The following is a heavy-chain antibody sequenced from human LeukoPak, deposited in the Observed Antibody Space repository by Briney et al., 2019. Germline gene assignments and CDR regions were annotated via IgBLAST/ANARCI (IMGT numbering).Heavy chain of an antibody. CDR2: INPSGGST. J-gene: IGHJ1*01. V-gene: IGHV1-46*01. CDR1: GYTFTSYY. D-gene: IGHD6-13*01. Sequence: GSSVKVSCKASGYTFTSYYMHWVRQAPGQGLEWMGIINPSGGSTSYAQKFQGRVTMTRDMSTSTVYMELSSLRSEDTAVYYCARAQYSSSWSPRVEYFQHWGQGTLVTVSS. CDR3: ARAQYSSSWSPRVEYFQH.